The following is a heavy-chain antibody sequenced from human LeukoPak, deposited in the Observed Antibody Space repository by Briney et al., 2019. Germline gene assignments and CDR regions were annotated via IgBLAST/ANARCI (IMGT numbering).Heavy chain of an antibody. CDR2: IYYSGST. Sequence: SETLSLTCSVSGGSISSSSYYWGWIRQPPGKGLEWIGSIYYSGSTYYNPSLKSRVTISVDTSKNQFSLKLSSVTAADTAVYYCARASSENTAMVDYWGQGTLVTVSS. CDR3: ARASSENTAMVDY. CDR1: GGSISSSSYY. D-gene: IGHD5-18*01. J-gene: IGHJ4*02. V-gene: IGHV4-39*07.